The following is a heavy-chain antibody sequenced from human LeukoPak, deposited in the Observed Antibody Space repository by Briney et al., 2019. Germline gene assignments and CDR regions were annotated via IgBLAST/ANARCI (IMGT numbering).Heavy chain of an antibody. V-gene: IGHV3-23*01. D-gene: IGHD3-22*01. CDR1: GLSFSIYA. CDR2: ITSSGDGT. CDR3: AKDRPNYYGSNGHYYRRDGDY. J-gene: IGHJ4*02. Sequence: GGSLRLSCAASGLSFSIYAVSWVRQAPGKGLQWVSSITSSGDGTYYADSVKGRFTISRGNSENMLYLQMNSLRVEDTAVYFCAKDRPNYYGSNGHYYRRDGDYWGQGTLVTVSS.